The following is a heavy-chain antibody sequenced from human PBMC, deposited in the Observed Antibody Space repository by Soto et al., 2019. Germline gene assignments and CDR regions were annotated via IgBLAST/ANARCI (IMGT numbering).Heavy chain of an antibody. CDR1: GGSFSGYY. CDR2: INHSGGT. D-gene: IGHD3-10*01. CDR3: ASITAYYGSGSYYNDYDY. Sequence: QVQLQQWGAGLLKPSETLSLTCAVYGGSFSGYYWSWIRQPPGKGLEWIGEINHSGGTNYNPSLKTRVTISVDTSKNQFSLKLSSVTAADTAVYYCASITAYYGSGSYYNDYDYWGQGTLVTVSS. J-gene: IGHJ4*02. V-gene: IGHV4-34*01.